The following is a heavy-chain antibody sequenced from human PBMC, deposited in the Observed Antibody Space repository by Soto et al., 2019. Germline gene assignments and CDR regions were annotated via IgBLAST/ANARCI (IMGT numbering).Heavy chain of an antibody. D-gene: IGHD3-9*01. Sequence: EVQLLESGGGFLQPGGSQRLSCVASGFRFNSYAMSWVRQTPDKGLEWVAAISGSGYKTDYAQSVQGRFTISRDNSKSTVFLQMNSLRAEDSAIYYCAKGRYFESSGGCANLWGQGTPVTVSS. V-gene: IGHV3-23*01. CDR1: GFRFNSYA. CDR3: AKGRYFESSGGCANL. J-gene: IGHJ5*02. CDR2: ISGSGYKT.